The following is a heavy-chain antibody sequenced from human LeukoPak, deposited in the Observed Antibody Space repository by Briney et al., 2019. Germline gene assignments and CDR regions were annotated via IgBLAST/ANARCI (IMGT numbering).Heavy chain of an antibody. J-gene: IGHJ2*01. V-gene: IGHV4-59*01. Sequence: SETLSLTCTVSGGSISSYYWSWIRQPPGRGLVCIGYIYYSGSTNYNPSLKSRVTISVDTSKNQFSLKLGSVTAADTAVYYCARDGMTNPWYFDLWGRGTLVTVSS. CDR1: GGSISSYY. D-gene: IGHD4-11*01. CDR2: IYYSGST. CDR3: ARDGMTNPWYFDL.